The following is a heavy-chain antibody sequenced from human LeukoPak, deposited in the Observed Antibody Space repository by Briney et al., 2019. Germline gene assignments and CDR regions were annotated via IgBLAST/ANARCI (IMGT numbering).Heavy chain of an antibody. CDR2: IKQDGSEK. J-gene: IGHJ3*02. CDR3: ARVSVEIAFDI. Sequence: PGGSLRLSCAASGFTFSSYWMNWVRQAPGKGLEWVANIKQDGSEKYYVDSVKGRFTISSDNAKKSLYLQMNSLRAEDTAVYYCARVSVEIAFDIWGQGTMVTVSS. D-gene: IGHD5-24*01. CDR1: GFTFSSYW. V-gene: IGHV3-7*01.